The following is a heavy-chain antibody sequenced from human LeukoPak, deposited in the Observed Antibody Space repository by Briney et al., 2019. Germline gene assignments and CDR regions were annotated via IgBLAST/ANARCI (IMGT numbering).Heavy chain of an antibody. V-gene: IGHV4-34*09. CDR1: GVSFSGYY. J-gene: IGHJ4*02. CDR3: ARDLRGDFDY. D-gene: IGHD5/OR15-5a*01. Sequence: SETLSLTCAVYGVSFSGYYWSWIRQPPGKGLEWIGYIYYSGSTYYNPSLKSRVTISVDTSKSQFSLRLSSVTAADTAVYYCARDLRGDFDYWGQGTLVTVSS. CDR2: IYYSGST.